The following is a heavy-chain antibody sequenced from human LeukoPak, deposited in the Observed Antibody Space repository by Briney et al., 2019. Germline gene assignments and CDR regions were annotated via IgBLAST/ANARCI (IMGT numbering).Heavy chain of an antibody. CDR2: INHSGST. D-gene: IGHD6-13*01. CDR1: GVSFSGYY. J-gene: IGHJ4*02. CDR3: ARGLIAAAASFDY. V-gene: IGHV4-34*01. Sequence: PSETLSLTCAVYGVSFSGYYWSWIRQPPGKGPEWIGEINHSGSTNYNPSLKSRVTISVDTSKNQFSLKLSSVTAADTAVYYCARGLIAAAASFDYWGQGTLVTVSS.